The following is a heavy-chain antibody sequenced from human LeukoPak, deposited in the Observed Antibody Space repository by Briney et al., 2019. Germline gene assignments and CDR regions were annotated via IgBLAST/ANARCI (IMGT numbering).Heavy chain of an antibody. J-gene: IGHJ5*02. CDR1: GGSISSGDYY. V-gene: IGHV4-30-4*08. CDR3: ARDGRGYCSSTSCYTFDP. CDR2: IYYSGST. Sequence: SQTLSLTCTVSGGSISSGDYYWSWIRQPPGKGLEWIGYIYYSGSTYYNPSLKSRVTISVDTSKNQFSLKLSSVTAADTAVYYCARDGRGYCSSTSCYTFDPWGQGTLVTVSS. D-gene: IGHD2-2*02.